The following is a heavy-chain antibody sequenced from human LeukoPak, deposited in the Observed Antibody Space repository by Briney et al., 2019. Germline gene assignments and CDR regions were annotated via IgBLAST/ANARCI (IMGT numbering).Heavy chain of an antibody. CDR3: AKDVFVLRYFDGWFDP. Sequence: PGGSLRLSCAASGFTFRSYAMNWVRQAPGKGLEWVSAISGSGSATYYADSVKGRFTISRDNSKNTLYLQMNSLRAEDTAVYYCAKDVFVLRYFDGWFDPWGQGTLVTVSS. D-gene: IGHD3-9*01. CDR2: ISGSGSAT. CDR1: GFTFRSYA. V-gene: IGHV3-23*01. J-gene: IGHJ5*02.